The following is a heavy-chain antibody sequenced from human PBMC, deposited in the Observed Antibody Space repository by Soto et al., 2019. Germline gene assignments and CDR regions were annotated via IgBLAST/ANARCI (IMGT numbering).Heavy chain of an antibody. CDR3: ARDEALAIVGANPHDY. Sequence: QVQRVQSGAEVKKPGASVKVSCKASGYTFTSYGISWVRQAPGQGLEWMGWISAYNGNTNYAQKLQGRVTMTTDTSTSTAYMELRSLRSDDTAVYYCARDEALAIVGANPHDYWGQGTLVTVSS. CDR1: GYTFTSYG. D-gene: IGHD1-26*01. J-gene: IGHJ4*02. CDR2: ISAYNGNT. V-gene: IGHV1-18*01.